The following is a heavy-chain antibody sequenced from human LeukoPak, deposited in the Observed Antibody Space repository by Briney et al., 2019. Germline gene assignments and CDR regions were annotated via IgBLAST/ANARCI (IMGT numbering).Heavy chain of an antibody. V-gene: IGHV3-23*01. CDR2: ISGSGGST. CDR1: GFTFSSYA. D-gene: IGHD2-15*01. J-gene: IGHJ4*02. Sequence: GGSLRLSCAASGFTFSSYAMSWVRQAPGKGLEWVSAISGSGGSTYYADSVKGRFTISRDNSKNTLYLQMNSLRAEDTAVYYCAKDFEYCSGGSCYFDYWGQGTLVTVSS. CDR3: AKDFEYCSGGSCYFDY.